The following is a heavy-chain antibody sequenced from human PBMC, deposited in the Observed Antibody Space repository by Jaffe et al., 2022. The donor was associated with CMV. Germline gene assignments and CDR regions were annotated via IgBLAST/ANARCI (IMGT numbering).Heavy chain of an antibody. CDR1: GYTFTDHY. V-gene: IGHV1-2*02. Sequence: QVQLVQSGAEVKKPGASVKVSCKASGYTFTDHYIHWVRQAPGQGLEWMGWLNPDSGATKYAQKFQGRVTMTSDTSIRTAYMELRSLTSDDTAMFYCVRTSARVGYCAGGGCYYSVWAQGTLVTVSS. CDR2: LNPDSGAT. CDR3: VRTSARVGYCAGGGCYYSV. J-gene: IGHJ4*02. D-gene: IGHD2-15*01.